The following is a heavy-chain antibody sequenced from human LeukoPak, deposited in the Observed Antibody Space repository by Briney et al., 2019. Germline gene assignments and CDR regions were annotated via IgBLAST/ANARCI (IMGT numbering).Heavy chain of an antibody. CDR2: VNHSGSP. CDR3: ARGRIVGVPKTNYYYYMDV. V-gene: IGHV4-34*01. D-gene: IGHD2-2*01. J-gene: IGHJ6*03. Sequence: PPESLSLTCAVYGGSFSGYYWSWIRQPPGEGLEWIGEVNHSGSPNYHPSLKSRVTISVDTSKYQFSLKLSSVTAADTAVYYCARGRIVGVPKTNYYYYMDVWGKGTTVTVSS. CDR1: GGSFSGYY.